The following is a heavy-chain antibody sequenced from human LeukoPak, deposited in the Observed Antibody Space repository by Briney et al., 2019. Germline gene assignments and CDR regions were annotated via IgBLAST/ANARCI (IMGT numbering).Heavy chain of an antibody. CDR2: IKQDGSEK. CDR1: GFTFSNYA. D-gene: IGHD3-16*02. Sequence: GGSLRLSCAASGFTFSNYAMSWVRQAPGKGLEWVANIKQDGSEKYYVDSVKGRFTISRDNAKNSLYLQMNSLRAEDTAVYYCARTVIGTFTPLDYWGQGTLVTVSS. V-gene: IGHV3-7*01. J-gene: IGHJ4*02. CDR3: ARTVIGTFTPLDY.